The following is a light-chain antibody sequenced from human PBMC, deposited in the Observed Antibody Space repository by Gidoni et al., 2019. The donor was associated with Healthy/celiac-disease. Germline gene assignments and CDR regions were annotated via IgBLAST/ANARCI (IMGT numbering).Light chain of an antibody. V-gene: IGLV3-1*01. J-gene: IGLJ2*01. Sequence: SYELTQPPSVFVSPGQTASITCSGDKLGDKYACWYQQKPGQSPVLVIYQDSKRPSGIPVRFSGSNSGNTATLTISGTQAMDEADYYCQAWDSSTAVFGGGTKLTVL. CDR3: QAWDSSTAV. CDR2: QDS. CDR1: KLGDKY.